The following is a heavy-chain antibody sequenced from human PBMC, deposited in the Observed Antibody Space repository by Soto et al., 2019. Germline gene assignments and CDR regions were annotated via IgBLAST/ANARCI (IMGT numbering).Heavy chain of an antibody. CDR3: TRVGGYYGDYPKFDY. Sequence: SETLSLTCTVSGSSISSYYWSWIRQPPGKGLEWIGSIYYSGSTNYNPSLKGRVIISVDSSKKQLSLRLNSVTAADTAVYYCTRVGGYYGDYPKFDYWGQGALVTVSS. D-gene: IGHD4-17*01. J-gene: IGHJ4*02. V-gene: IGHV4-59*01. CDR1: GSSISSYY. CDR2: IYYSGST.